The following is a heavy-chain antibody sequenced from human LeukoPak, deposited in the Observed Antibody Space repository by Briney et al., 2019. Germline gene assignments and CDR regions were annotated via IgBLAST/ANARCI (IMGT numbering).Heavy chain of an antibody. Sequence: SETLSLTCTVSGDSLSSGSFCWSWIRQPAGKGLDWIGHIYTTGSTNYNPSLKSRVTISVDTSKHQFSLKLSSVTGADTAVYYCARHRCSGGSCYPMNWFDPWGQGTLVTVSS. D-gene: IGHD2-15*01. J-gene: IGHJ5*02. CDR1: GDSLSSGSFC. CDR3: ARHRCSGGSCYPMNWFDP. V-gene: IGHV4-61*09. CDR2: IYTTGST.